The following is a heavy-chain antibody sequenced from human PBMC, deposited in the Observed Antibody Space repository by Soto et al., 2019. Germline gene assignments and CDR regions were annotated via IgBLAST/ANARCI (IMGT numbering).Heavy chain of an antibody. CDR2: VSYSGST. V-gene: IGHV4-31*03. CDR1: GVSVSSAGYY. J-gene: IGHJ6*02. D-gene: IGHD2-15*01. Sequence: SETLSLTCTVSGVSVSSAGYYWTWIRQHPGKGLEWIGYVSYSGSTYYNSSLKSRLTISLDTSKSQFSLKLNSVTVADTAVYYCARFVNYYYYGMDVWGQGTTVTVSS. CDR3: ARFVNYYYYGMDV.